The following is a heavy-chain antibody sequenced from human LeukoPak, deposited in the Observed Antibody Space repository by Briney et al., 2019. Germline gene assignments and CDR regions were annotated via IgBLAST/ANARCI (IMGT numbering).Heavy chain of an antibody. CDR2: IRYDGSNK. D-gene: IGHD6-19*01. CDR3: AKDLLWLVSAVDAFDI. CDR1: GFTFSSYG. Sequence: PGGSLRLSCAASGFTFSSYGMHWVRQAPGKGLEWVAFIRYDGSNKYYADSVKGRFTISRDNSKNTLYLQMNSLRAEDTAVYYCAKDLLWLVSAVDAFDIWGQGTMVTVSS. V-gene: IGHV3-30*02. J-gene: IGHJ3*02.